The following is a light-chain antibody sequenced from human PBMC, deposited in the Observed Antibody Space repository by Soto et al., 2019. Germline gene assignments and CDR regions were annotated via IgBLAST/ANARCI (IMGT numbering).Light chain of an antibody. CDR3: QQYNFWPPLT. J-gene: IGKJ4*01. Sequence: EIVMTQSPATLSVSPGERATLSCRASQSVNSNLAWYRQKPGQAPRLLISDASTRATGVPARFSGSGSGTEFTLTISRLQSEDSGIYSCQQYNFWPPLTFGGGTKVEI. CDR2: DAS. V-gene: IGKV3-15*01. CDR1: QSVNSN.